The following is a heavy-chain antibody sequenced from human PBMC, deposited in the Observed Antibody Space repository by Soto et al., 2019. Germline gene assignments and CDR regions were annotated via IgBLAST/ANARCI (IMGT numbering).Heavy chain of an antibody. CDR2: IIPIFGTA. V-gene: IGHV1-69*06. J-gene: IGHJ5*02. CDR1: GGTFSSYA. D-gene: IGHD2-2*01. CDR3: ARRFSAAADNWFDP. Sequence: GASVKVSCKASGGTFSSYAISWVRQAPGQGLEWMGGIIPIFGTANYAQKFQGRVTITADKSTSTAYMELSSLRSEDTAVYYCARRFSAAADNWFDPWGQGTLVTVS.